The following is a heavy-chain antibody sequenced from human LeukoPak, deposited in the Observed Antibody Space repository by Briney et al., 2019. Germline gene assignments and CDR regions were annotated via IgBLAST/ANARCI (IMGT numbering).Heavy chain of an antibody. CDR2: MNPNSGNT. CDR1: GYTFTSYD. V-gene: IGHV1-8*01. D-gene: IGHD3-3*01. CDR3: ARGPDFWSGYYLDAFDI. J-gene: IGHJ3*02. Sequence: GASVKVSCKASGYTFTSYDINWVRQATGQGLEWMGWMNPNSGNTGYAQKFQGRVTMTRNTSISTAYMELSSLRSEDTAVYYCARGPDFWSGYYLDAFDIWGQGTMVTVSS.